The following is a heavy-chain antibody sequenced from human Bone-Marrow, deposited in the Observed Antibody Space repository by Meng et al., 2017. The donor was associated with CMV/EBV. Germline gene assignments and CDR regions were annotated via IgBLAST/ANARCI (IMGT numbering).Heavy chain of an antibody. V-gene: IGHV4-59*01. CDR3: ARDGGWGKGAFDI. CDR2: IYYSGSN. J-gene: IGHJ3*02. Sequence: SETLSLTCTVSGGSISSYYWTWIRQPPGKGLEWIGNIYYSGSNNYNPSLKSRVTISVDTSKNQFSLKLSSVTAADTAVYYCARDGGWGKGAFDIWGQGTKVTVSS. CDR1: GGSISSYY. D-gene: IGHD3-16*01.